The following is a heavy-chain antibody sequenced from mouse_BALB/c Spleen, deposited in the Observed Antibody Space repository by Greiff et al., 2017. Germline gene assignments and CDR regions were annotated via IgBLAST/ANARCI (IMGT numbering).Heavy chain of an antibody. J-gene: IGHJ1*01. V-gene: IGHV5-6-5*01. CDR2: ISSGGST. D-gene: IGHD1-1*01. CDR3: ARMGVYYGSSYGYFDV. Sequence: EVKLVESGGGLVKPGGSLKLSCAASGFTFSSYAMSWVRQTPEKRLEWVASISSGGSTYYPDSVKGRFTISRDNARNILYLQMSSLRSEDTAMYYCARMGVYYGSSYGYFDVWGAGTTVTVSS. CDR1: GFTFSSYA.